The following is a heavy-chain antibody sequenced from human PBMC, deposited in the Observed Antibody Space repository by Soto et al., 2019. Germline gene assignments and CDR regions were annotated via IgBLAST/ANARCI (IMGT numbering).Heavy chain of an antibody. Sequence: ASVKVSCKASGYTLTGYYMHWVRQAPGQGLEWMGWINPNSGGTNYAQKFQGWVTMTRDTSISTAYMELSRLRSDDTAVYYCARGPGYYDSSGYYSFDYWGQGTLVTVSS. CDR1: GYTLTGYY. V-gene: IGHV1-2*04. CDR2: INPNSGGT. D-gene: IGHD3-22*01. CDR3: ARGPGYYDSSGYYSFDY. J-gene: IGHJ4*02.